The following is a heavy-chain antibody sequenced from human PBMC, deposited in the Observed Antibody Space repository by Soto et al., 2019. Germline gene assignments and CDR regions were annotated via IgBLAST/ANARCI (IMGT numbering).Heavy chain of an antibody. CDR2: ISSSSTI. CDR1: GFTFSSYS. V-gene: IGHV3-48*01. D-gene: IGHD3-3*01. Sequence: PGGSLGLSCAASGFTFSSYSMNWVRQAPGKGLEWVSYISSSSTIYYADSVKGRFTISRDNSKNTLYLQMNSLRAEDTAVYYCAKSDSYYDFWSGFGVDYWGQGTLVTVSS. J-gene: IGHJ4*02. CDR3: AKSDSYYDFWSGFGVDY.